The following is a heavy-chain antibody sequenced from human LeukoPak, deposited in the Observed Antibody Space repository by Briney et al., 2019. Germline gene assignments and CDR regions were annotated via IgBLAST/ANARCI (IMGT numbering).Heavy chain of an antibody. CDR1: GGSISSYY. CDR3: ARATGYFDY. D-gene: IGHD3-10*01. Sequence: SETLSLTCTVSGGSISSYYWGWLRQPPGKGLEWFGYIYYSVSTNYNPSLKSRVTISLDTSKNQFSLKLSSVTAADTAVYYCARATGYFDYWGQGTLVTVSS. V-gene: IGHV4-59*01. CDR2: IYYSVST. J-gene: IGHJ4*02.